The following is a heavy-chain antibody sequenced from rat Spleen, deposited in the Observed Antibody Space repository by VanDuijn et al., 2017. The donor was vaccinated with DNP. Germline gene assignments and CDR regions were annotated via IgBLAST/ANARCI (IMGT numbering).Heavy chain of an antibody. J-gene: IGHJ2*01. D-gene: IGHD5-1*01. V-gene: IGHV5-22*01. CDR3: ARLGGD. CDR2: ISYEGSRT. CDR1: GFTFSDYY. Sequence: EVQLVASGGGLVQPGGSLKLSCAASGFTFSDYYMAWVRQAPKKGLEWVASISYEGSRTYYGDSVKGRFTISRDNAKSTLYLQMNSLRSEDTATYYCARLGGDWGQGVMVTVSS.